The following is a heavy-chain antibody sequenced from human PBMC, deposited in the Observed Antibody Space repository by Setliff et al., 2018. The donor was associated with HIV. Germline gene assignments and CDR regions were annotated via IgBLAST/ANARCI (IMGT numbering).Heavy chain of an antibody. J-gene: IGHJ2*01. CDR3: ARLCIAAAGTRSIPWYFDL. D-gene: IGHD6-13*01. V-gene: IGHV4-39*01. CDR2: ISYSGKT. Sequence: SETLSLTCTVSGVPTSASTYYWGWIRQPPGKGLDWIGYISYSGKTYYNPSLKSRVTISVDTSKNQFSLKLSSVTAADTPVYYCARLCIAAAGTRSIPWYFDLWGRGTLVTGSS. CDR1: GVPTSASTYY.